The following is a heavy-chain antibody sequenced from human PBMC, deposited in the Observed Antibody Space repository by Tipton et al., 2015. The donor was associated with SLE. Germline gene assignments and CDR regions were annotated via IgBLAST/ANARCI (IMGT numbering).Heavy chain of an antibody. CDR2: IYYSGST. J-gene: IGHJ4*02. V-gene: IGHV4-59*11. CDR3: ARDGYDSSGYDY. CDR1: GGSISSHY. Sequence: TLSLTCTVSGGSISSHYWSWIRQPPGKGLEWIGYIYYSGSTNYNPSLKSRVTISVDTSKNQFSLKLSSVTAADTAVYYCARDGYDSSGYDYWGQGTLVTVSS. D-gene: IGHD3-22*01.